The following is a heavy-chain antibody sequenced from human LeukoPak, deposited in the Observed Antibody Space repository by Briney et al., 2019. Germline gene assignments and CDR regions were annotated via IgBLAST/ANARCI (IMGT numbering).Heavy chain of an antibody. V-gene: IGHV3-7*02. CDR1: GFTFSSYW. Sequence: PGGSLGLSCVASGFTFSSYWMSWVRQAPGKGLQWVANIKQDGSAKYYVDSVKGRFTISRDNAKNSLYLQMNSLRAEDTAVYYCASGWYSDYWGQGTLVTVSS. CDR3: ASGWYSDY. CDR2: IKQDGSAK. J-gene: IGHJ4*02. D-gene: IGHD6-19*01.